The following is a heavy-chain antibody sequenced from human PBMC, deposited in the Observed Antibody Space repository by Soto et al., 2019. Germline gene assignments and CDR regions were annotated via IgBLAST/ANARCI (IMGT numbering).Heavy chain of an antibody. CDR1: GFTVSSNY. Sequence: GGSLRLSCAASGFTVSSNYMSWVRQAPGKGLEWVSVIYSGGITFYADSVKGRFTISRDNSKNTLYLQMNNLRGEDTAVYYCVRDFGSSSEGGMDVWGQGTKVTVYS. D-gene: IGHD6-6*01. J-gene: IGHJ6*02. CDR2: IYSGGIT. V-gene: IGHV3-53*01. CDR3: VRDFGSSSEGGMDV.